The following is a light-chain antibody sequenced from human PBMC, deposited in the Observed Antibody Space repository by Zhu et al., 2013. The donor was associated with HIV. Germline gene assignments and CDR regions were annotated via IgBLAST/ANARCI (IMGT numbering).Light chain of an antibody. CDR3: LQHHSFPLT. CDR2: TAS. Sequence: DIQMTQSPSSLSASVGDRVTITCRASQDIRIDLGWFQQRPRKAPKRLVYTASTLENGVPXRFSAGGSGTEFSLTITGLRPEDFATYYCLQHHSFPLTFGEGP. J-gene: IGKJ4*01. CDR1: QDIRID. V-gene: IGKV1-17*01.